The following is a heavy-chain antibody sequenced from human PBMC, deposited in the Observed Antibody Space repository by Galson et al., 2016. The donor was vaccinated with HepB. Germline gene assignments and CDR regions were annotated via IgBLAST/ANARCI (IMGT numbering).Heavy chain of an antibody. CDR3: ARPYFSQRYTYAYDSFDV. J-gene: IGHJ3*01. V-gene: IGHV3-33*01. CDR2: IWFDGTNT. CDR1: GFTFSNFH. Sequence: SLRLSCAASGFTFSNFHLHWVRQTPGKGLEWVAVIWFDGTNTYYRDSVRGRFTVSRDNSRNTLYLQMNSLRAEDTALYYCARPYFSQRYTYAYDSFDVWGQGTVVTVSS. D-gene: IGHD5-18*01.